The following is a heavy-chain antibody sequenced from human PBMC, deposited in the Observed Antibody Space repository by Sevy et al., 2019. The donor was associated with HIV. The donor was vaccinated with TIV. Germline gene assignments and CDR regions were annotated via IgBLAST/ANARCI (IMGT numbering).Heavy chain of an antibody. CDR3: ARCAAVTTPRNWFDP. CDR2: INHSGST. D-gene: IGHD4-17*01. J-gene: IGHJ5*02. Sequence: SETLSLTCAVYGGSFSGYYWSWIRQPPGKGLEWIGEINHSGSTNYNPSLKSRVTISVDTSKNQFSLKLSSVTAADTAVYYCARCAAVTTPRNWFDPRGQGTLVTVSS. V-gene: IGHV4-34*01. CDR1: GGSFSGYY.